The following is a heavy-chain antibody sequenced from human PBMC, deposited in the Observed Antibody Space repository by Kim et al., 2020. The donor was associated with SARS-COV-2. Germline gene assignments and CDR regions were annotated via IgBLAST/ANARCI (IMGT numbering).Heavy chain of an antibody. D-gene: IGHD2-15*01. CDR2: IIPIFGTA. CDR1: GGTFSSYA. CDR3: ARGYCSGGSCYSLNY. Sequence: SVKVSCKASGGTFSSYAISWVRQAPGQGLEWMGGIIPIFGTANYAQKFQGRVTITADESTSTAYMELSSLRSEDTAVYYCARGYCSGGSCYSLNYWGQGTLVTVSS. J-gene: IGHJ4*02. V-gene: IGHV1-69*13.